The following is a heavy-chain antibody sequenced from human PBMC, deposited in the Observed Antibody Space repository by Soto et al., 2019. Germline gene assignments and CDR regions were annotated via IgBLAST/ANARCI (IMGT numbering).Heavy chain of an antibody. CDR3: ARACSSNSCYDVFDY. CDR1: GGSISSYY. J-gene: IGHJ4*02. Sequence: QVQLQESGPGLLKPSETLSLTCTVSGGSISSYYWSWIRQPAGKGLEWIGRIYTRGSTNYNPSLTSRVTMSVDTSKNQFSLKLSSVTAADTAVYYCARACSSNSCYDVFDYWGQGTLVTVSS. D-gene: IGHD2-2*01. V-gene: IGHV4-4*07. CDR2: IYTRGST.